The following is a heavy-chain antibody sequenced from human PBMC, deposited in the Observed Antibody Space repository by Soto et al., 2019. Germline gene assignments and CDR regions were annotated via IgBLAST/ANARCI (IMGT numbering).Heavy chain of an antibody. J-gene: IGHJ4*02. V-gene: IGHV3-72*01. D-gene: IGHD2-2*01. CDR2: TRNKANSYTT. Sequence: EVQLVESGGGLVQPGGSRRLSCAASGFTFSDHYMDWVRQAPGKGLEWVGRTRNKANSYTTEYAASVKGRFTISRDDSKNSLYLQMNSLKTEDTAVYYCVSRHAPRRYCSSTSCYAKADYWGQGTLVTVSS. CDR3: VSRHAPRRYCSSTSCYAKADY. CDR1: GFTFSDHY.